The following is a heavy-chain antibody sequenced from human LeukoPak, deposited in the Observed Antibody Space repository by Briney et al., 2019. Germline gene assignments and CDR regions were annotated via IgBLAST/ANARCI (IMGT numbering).Heavy chain of an antibody. J-gene: IGHJ4*02. V-gene: IGHV1-2*02. D-gene: IGHD2-15*01. CDR3: SSWDCSSGSCYTNMNFDH. CDR2: INPDKGAT. CDR1: VYTFHDYY. Sequence: ASVTVSCMDSVYTFHDYYFHWVRRAPRQGLEWLGWINPDKGATKTAQKFRDRVIMTTDKSLATAYMEVTNLTSDDTAVYTRSSWDCSSGSCYTNMNFDHWGQGSLVTVSS.